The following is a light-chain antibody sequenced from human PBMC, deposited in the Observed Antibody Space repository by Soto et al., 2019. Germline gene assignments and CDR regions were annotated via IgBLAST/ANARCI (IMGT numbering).Light chain of an antibody. CDR3: QQYYGYPLT. J-gene: IGKJ4*01. CDR1: QDIGSY. V-gene: IGKV1-8*01. CDR2: GAS. Sequence: AIRMTQSPSSFSASTGDRVTITCRASQDIGSYLAWYQQKPGKAPKLLIYGASTLQSGVPSRFSGSGSGTDFTLTISCLQSEDFASYYCQQYYGYPLTFGGGTNVEI.